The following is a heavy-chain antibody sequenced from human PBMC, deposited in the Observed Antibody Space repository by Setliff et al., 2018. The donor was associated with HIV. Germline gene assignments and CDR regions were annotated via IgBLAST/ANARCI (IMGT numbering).Heavy chain of an antibody. D-gene: IGHD3-16*01. J-gene: IGHJ4*02. CDR3: ARDLWGRAPDY. Sequence: GGSLRLSCVASGFTFSTFAMHWVRQAPGKGLEWVSVISYDGSRISYADSVRGRFTISRDDSKNTLFLQLNTLRPEDTAVYYCARDLWGRAPDYWGQGTLVTVSS. CDR2: ISYDGSRI. V-gene: IGHV3-30*01. CDR1: GFTFSTFA.